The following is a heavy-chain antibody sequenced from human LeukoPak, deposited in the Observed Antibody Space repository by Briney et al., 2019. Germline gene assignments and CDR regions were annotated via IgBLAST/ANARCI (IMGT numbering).Heavy chain of an antibody. CDR1: GGTFSSYA. J-gene: IGHJ6*03. CDR3: ARGGFVEGWPYYYYYYMDV. D-gene: IGHD6-19*01. Sequence: GASVKVSCKASGGTFSSYAISWVRQAPGQGLEWMGGIIPIFGTANYAQKFQGRVTITADESTSTAYMELSSLRSEDTAVYYCARGGFVEGWPYYYYYYMDVWGKGTTVTISS. CDR2: IIPIFGTA. V-gene: IGHV1-69*13.